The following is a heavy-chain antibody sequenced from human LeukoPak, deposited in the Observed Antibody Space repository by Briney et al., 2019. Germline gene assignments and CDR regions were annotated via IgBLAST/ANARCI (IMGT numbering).Heavy chain of an antibody. CDR2: FSYSGNT. D-gene: IGHD2-21*01. CDR3: ARPPLL. J-gene: IGHJ4*02. CDR1: GGXISSTIYY. V-gene: IGHV4-39*01. Sequence: PSETLSLTCTVSGGXISSTIYYWAWIRQPPGKGLEWIGSFSYSGNTFYNSSLTSRVSISEDTSKNQFSLKLTSVTAADTAVYYCARPPLLWGQGILVTVSS.